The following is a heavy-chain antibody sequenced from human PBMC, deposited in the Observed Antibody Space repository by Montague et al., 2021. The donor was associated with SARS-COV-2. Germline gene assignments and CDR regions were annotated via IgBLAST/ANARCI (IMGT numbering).Heavy chain of an antibody. Sequence: SLRLSCAASGFTSGDYQMTWVRQAPGKGLQWVANINQDETAKTYVDSVKGRFTISRDNAKNPLILQMNSLKDEDTAVYYCARSPRGSGTGRLDYWGQGTLVTVSS. D-gene: IGHD3/OR15-3a*01. CDR3: ARSPRGSGTGRLDY. CDR1: GFTSGDYQ. J-gene: IGHJ4*02. CDR2: INQDETAK. V-gene: IGHV3-7*01.